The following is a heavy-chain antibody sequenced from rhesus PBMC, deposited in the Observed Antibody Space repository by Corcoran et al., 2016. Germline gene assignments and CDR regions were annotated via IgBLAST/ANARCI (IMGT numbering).Heavy chain of an antibody. V-gene: IGHV4-80*01. Sequence: QVQLQGSGPGLVKPSETLSLTCAVSGGSFSSYWWSWIRQSPGKGLEWIGQINGKSGRTHYTPSLTSRVTFSTAAYKNHFSLRLSSVPAADTAVYYCARSFLNRFDVWGPGVLVTVSS. J-gene: IGHJ5-1*01. CDR1: GGSFSSYW. CDR3: ARSFLNRFDV. CDR2: INGKSGRT.